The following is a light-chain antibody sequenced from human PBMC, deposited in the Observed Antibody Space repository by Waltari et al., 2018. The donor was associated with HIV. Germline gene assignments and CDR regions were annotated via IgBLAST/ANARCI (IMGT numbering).Light chain of an antibody. J-gene: IGLJ3*02. CDR3: AAWDDSLNGWV. V-gene: IGLV1-44*01. CDR2: GNH. Sequence: QSVLTQPPSASGTPGQTVTISCSGSNSNIGTSTVNWYQQLPGSAPKFLMYGNHVRPSGVPDRFSGSKSGTSASLAISGLRSEDEADYYCAAWDDSLNGWVFGGGTKLTVV. CDR1: NSNIGTST.